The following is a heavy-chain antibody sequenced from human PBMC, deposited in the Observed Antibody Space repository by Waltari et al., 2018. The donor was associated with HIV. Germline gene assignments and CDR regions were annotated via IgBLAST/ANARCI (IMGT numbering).Heavy chain of an antibody. Sequence: QVQLQESGPGLVKPSGTLSLTCAVSGGSISRSHWWSWVRQPPGKGLEWIGEIYHSGTTYYNPSLKSRVTISVDKSKSQFSLKLTSVTAADTAVYYCAREMVVPAAIRGVWFDPWGQGTLVTVSS. CDR1: GGSISRSHW. CDR3: AREMVVPAAIRGVWFDP. J-gene: IGHJ5*02. CDR2: IYHSGTT. V-gene: IGHV4-4*02. D-gene: IGHD2-2*02.